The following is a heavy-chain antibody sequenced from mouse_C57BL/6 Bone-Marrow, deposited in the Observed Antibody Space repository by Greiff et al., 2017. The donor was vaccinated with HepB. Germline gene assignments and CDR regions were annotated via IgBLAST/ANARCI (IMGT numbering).Heavy chain of an antibody. Sequence: QVQLQQPGPELVKPGASVKLSCKASGYTFTSYWMHWVKQRPGQGLEWIGNINPSNGGTNYNEKFKSKATLTVDKSSSTAYMQLSSLTSEDSAVYDCARSGYCGRRWVAYWGQGTLVTVSA. CDR2: INPSNGGT. CDR3: ARSGYCGRRWVAY. V-gene: IGHV1-53*01. CDR1: GYTFTSYW. J-gene: IGHJ3*01. D-gene: IGHD1-1*02.